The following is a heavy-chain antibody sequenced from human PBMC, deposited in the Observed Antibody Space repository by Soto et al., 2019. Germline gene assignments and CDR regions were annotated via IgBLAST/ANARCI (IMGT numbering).Heavy chain of an antibody. CDR3: AHSGGSCYPHCSDFQH. CDR2: IYWNDDK. D-gene: IGHD2-15*01. J-gene: IGHJ1*01. Sequence: ASGPTLVNPTQTLTLTCTFSGFSLSTSGVGVGWIRQPPGEALEWLALIYWNDDKRYSPSLKSRLTITKDTSRNQVVLTMTNMDPVDTATYYCAHSGGSCYPHCSDFQHWGQGTLVTVSS. CDR1: GFSLSTSGVG. V-gene: IGHV2-5*01.